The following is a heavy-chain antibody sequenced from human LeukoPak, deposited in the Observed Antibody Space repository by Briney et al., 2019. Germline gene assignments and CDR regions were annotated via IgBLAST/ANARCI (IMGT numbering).Heavy chain of an antibody. CDR2: ISGSGGST. J-gene: IGHJ4*02. D-gene: IGHD3-3*01. CDR3: AKFDFWSGYYPEY. Sequence: PGGSLRLSCAASGFPFSNAWMSWVRQAPGKGLEWVSAISGSGGSTYYADSVKGRFTISRDNSKNTLYLQMNSLRAEDTAVYYCAKFDFWSGYYPEYWGQGTLVTVSS. V-gene: IGHV3-23*01. CDR1: GFPFSNAW.